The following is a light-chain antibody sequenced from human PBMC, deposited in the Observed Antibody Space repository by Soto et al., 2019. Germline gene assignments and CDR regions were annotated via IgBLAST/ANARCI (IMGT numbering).Light chain of an antibody. V-gene: IGKV1-39*01. CDR3: QQSISTPT. CDR2: GAS. Sequence: DIQMTQSPSSLSASVGDRVTITCRASQSISRYLNWYQQKPGKAPKLLIYGASSLQSGVPSRFSGSGSGTDFTLTISSLQPEDFATYYCQQSISTPTFGQGTKLEIK. J-gene: IGKJ2*01. CDR1: QSISRY.